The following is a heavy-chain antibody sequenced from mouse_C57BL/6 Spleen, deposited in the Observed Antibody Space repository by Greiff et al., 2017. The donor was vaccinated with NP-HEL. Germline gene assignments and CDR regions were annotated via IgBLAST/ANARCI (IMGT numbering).Heavy chain of an antibody. J-gene: IGHJ2*01. Sequence: QVQLQQSGAELVKPGASVKLSCKASGYTFTEYTIHWVKQRSGQGLEWIGWIYPGGGSIKYNEKFKDKATLTVDKSSSTAYMELSRLTSEDSAVYFCARDGYDYDEGLDYWGQGTTLTVSS. CDR2: IYPGGGSI. CDR3: ARDGYDYDEGLDY. CDR1: GYTFTEYT. D-gene: IGHD2-4*01. V-gene: IGHV1-62-2*01.